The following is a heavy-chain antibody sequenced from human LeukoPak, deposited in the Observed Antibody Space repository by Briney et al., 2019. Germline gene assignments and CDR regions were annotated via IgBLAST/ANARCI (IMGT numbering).Heavy chain of an antibody. D-gene: IGHD6-6*01. CDR3: ARESEYSSSLGFDY. V-gene: IGHV4-34*01. CDR1: GGSFSAYY. Sequence: SETLSLTCAVYGGSFSAYYWSWIRQPPGKGLEWIGEINHSGSTNYNPSLKSRVTISVDTSKNQFSLRLSSVTAADTAVYYCARESEYSSSLGFDYWGQGTLVTVSS. CDR2: INHSGST. J-gene: IGHJ4*02.